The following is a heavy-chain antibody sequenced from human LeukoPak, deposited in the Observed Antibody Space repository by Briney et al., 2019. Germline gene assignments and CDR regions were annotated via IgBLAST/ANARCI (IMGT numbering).Heavy chain of an antibody. V-gene: IGHV3-53*01. CDR2: IYSDGST. CDR3: AKDLSSDGGNSLGYFDL. D-gene: IGHD4-23*01. J-gene: IGHJ2*01. Sequence: GGSLRLSCAASGFTVSDNYISWVRQAPGKGLEWVSVIYSDGSTYYADSVKGRFTISRDNSKKTLYLQMNSLRAEDTAVYYCAKDLSSDGGNSLGYFDLWGRGTLVTVSS. CDR1: GFTVSDNY.